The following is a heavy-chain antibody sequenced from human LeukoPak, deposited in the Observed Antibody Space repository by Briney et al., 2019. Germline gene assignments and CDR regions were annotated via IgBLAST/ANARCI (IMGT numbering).Heavy chain of an antibody. CDR2: IKQDGSDK. D-gene: IGHD3-16*01. V-gene: IGHV3-7*01. J-gene: IGHJ4*02. Sequence: GGSLTLPCAASGFTFSSYWMSWVRQAPGKGLEWVANIKQDGSDKYYVDSVKGRFTISRDNAKNSLYLQMNSLRAEDTAVYYCARWVGDGYDYWGQGTLVTVSS. CDR3: ARWVGDGYDY. CDR1: GFTFSSYW.